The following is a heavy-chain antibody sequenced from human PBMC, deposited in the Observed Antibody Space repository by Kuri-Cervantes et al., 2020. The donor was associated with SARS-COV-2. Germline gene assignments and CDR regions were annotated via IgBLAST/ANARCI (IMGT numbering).Heavy chain of an antibody. CDR2: INSDGSST. J-gene: IGHJ6*02. CDR3: ARRYCSGGSCFVGYYYYGMDV. V-gene: IGHV3-74*01. CDR1: GFTFSSYS. Sequence: GGSLRLSCAASGFTFSSYSMNWVRQAPGKGLVWVSRINSDGSSTSYADSVKGRFTISRDNAKNTLYLQMNSLRAEDTAVYYCARRYCSGGSCFVGYYYYGMDVWGQGTTVTVSS. D-gene: IGHD2-15*01.